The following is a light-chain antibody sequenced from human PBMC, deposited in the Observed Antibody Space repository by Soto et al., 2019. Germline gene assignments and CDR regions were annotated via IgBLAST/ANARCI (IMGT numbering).Light chain of an antibody. CDR1: QSISSW. Sequence: DIQMTQSPSTLSASVGERVTSTCRASQSISSWLAWYQQKPGKAPKLLIYKASSLESGVPSRFSGSGSGTEFTLTISSLQPDDFATYYCQQYNSYSVTFGQGTKVDIK. J-gene: IGKJ1*01. CDR2: KAS. CDR3: QQYNSYSVT. V-gene: IGKV1-5*03.